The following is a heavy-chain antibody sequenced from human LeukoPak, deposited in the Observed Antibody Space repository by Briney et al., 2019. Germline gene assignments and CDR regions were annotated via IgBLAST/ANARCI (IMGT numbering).Heavy chain of an antibody. CDR2: IIPIFGTA. CDR3: AREANYYDSSGYFLWYFDY. J-gene: IGHJ4*02. Sequence: ASVNVSCKASGYTFTSYGISWVRQAPGQGLEWMGGIIPIFGTANYAQKFQGRVTITADESTSTAYMELSSLRSEDTAVYYCAREANYYDSSGYFLWYFDYWGQGTLVTVSS. D-gene: IGHD3-22*01. CDR1: GYTFTSYG. V-gene: IGHV1-69*13.